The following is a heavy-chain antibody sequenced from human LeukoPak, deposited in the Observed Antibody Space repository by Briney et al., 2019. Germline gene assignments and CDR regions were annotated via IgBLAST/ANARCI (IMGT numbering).Heavy chain of an antibody. CDR2: INSDGSST. CDR1: GFTFSSYW. V-gene: IGHV3-74*01. Sequence: GSLSLSCAASGFTFSSYWMHWGRPAPGKGLVWVSRINSDGSSTSYADSVKGRFTISRDNAKNTLYLQMNSLRAEDTAVYYCARTSGYSSSWWGYWGQGTLVTVSS. D-gene: IGHD6-13*01. CDR3: ARTSGYSSSWWGY. J-gene: IGHJ4*02.